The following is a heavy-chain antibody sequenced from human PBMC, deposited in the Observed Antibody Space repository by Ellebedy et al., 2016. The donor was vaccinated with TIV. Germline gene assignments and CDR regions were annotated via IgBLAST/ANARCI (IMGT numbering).Heavy chain of an antibody. CDR1: GYFFTNYR. V-gene: IGHV5-51*01. J-gene: IGHJ4*02. CDR3: ARSSPYCGGGTCYSDY. D-gene: IGHD2-15*01. CDR2: VYPGDSDA. Sequence: GESLKISCKASGYFFTNYRIGWVRQMPGKGLEWMGSVYPGDSDATDNPSFQGHVPIPADKSINTAYLQWSSLKASDTAMYYCARSSPYCGGGTCYSDYWGQGTLVTVSS.